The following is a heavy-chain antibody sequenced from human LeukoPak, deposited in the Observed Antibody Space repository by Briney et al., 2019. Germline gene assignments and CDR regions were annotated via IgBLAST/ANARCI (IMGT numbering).Heavy chain of an antibody. CDR1: GYTFSGYY. CDR3: ARGRGGATTWFDH. D-gene: IGHD1-26*01. Sequence: ASVKVSCKASGYTFSGYYMHWVPQAPGQDLGSRGWINSNSGARNYAPKFQGRVTFSRDNSISTAYMELSSLRSDDTDIYYCARGRGGATTWFDHWGQGTLVTVS. V-gene: IGHV1-2*02. CDR2: INSNSGAR. J-gene: IGHJ5*02.